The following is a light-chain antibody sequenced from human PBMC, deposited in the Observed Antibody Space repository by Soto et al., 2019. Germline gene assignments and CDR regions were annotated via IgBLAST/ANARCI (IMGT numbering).Light chain of an antibody. Sequence: EIVLTQSPGTLSLSPGDRVNLSCRASQTVNSNYLAWYQQKPGQAPRLLIYGASTRATGIPARFSGSGSGTDFTLTINRLEPEDFAVYYCQQYDSSRTFGQGTKVDIK. CDR3: QQYDSSRT. CDR2: GAS. CDR1: QTVNSNY. J-gene: IGKJ1*01. V-gene: IGKV3-20*01.